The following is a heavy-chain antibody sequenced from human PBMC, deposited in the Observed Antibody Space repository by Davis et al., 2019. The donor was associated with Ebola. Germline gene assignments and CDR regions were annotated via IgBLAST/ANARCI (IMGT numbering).Heavy chain of an antibody. J-gene: IGHJ6*02. Sequence: MPSETLSLTCTVSGGSISSYYWSWIRQPPGKGLEWIGYIYYSGSTYYNPSLKSRVTISVDTSKNQFSLKLSSVTAADTAVYYCARGYDFWSGYYNPTYYYGMDVWGQGTTVTVSS. V-gene: IGHV4-59*08. D-gene: IGHD3-3*01. CDR2: IYYSGST. CDR3: ARGYDFWSGYYNPTYYYGMDV. CDR1: GGSISSYY.